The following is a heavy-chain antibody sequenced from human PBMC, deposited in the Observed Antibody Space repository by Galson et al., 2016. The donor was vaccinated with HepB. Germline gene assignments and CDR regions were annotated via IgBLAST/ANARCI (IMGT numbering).Heavy chain of an antibody. J-gene: IGHJ5*02. CDR3: AYMSSRRNTGWFDP. D-gene: IGHD2-2*01. CDR2: VYWHGDK. CDR1: GFSLSESGVA. V-gene: IGHV2-5*01. Sequence: PALVKPTQTLALTCAFSGFSLSESGVAVGWFRQSPGKALEWLALVYWHGDKRYSPSVNNRLTITKDTSKGHVVFTMTNMDPADTGTYYCAYMSSRRNTGWFDPWGQGILVTVSS.